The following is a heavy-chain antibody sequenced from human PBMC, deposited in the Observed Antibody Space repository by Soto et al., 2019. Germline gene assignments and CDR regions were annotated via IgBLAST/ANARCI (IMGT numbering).Heavy chain of an antibody. J-gene: IGHJ6*02. D-gene: IGHD4-17*01. CDR2: ISYDGSNK. V-gene: IGHV3-30-3*01. CDR3: AREGYKTTVVTQGKPRELIDYYYGMDV. Sequence: GGSLRLSCAASGFTFSSYAMHWVRQAPGKGLEWVAVISYDGSNKYYADSVKGRFTISRDNSKNTLYLQMNSLRAEDTAVYYCAREGYKTTVVTQGKPRELIDYYYGMDVWGQGTTVTVSS. CDR1: GFTFSSYA.